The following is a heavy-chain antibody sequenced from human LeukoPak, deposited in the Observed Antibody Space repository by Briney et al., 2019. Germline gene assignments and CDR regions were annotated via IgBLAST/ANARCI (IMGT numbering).Heavy chain of an antibody. D-gene: IGHD3-16*02. V-gene: IGHV3-48*03. Sequence: GGSLRLSCAASVFTFSSYEMNWVREAPGKRLEWVSYISSSGSTIYYADSVKGRFTISRDNAKNSLYLQMNSLRAEDTAVYYRARVPHYDYVWGSYRYYYYYMDVWGKGTTVTVSS. CDR3: ARVPHYDYVWGSYRYYYYYMDV. J-gene: IGHJ6*03. CDR2: ISSSGSTI. CDR1: VFTFSSYE.